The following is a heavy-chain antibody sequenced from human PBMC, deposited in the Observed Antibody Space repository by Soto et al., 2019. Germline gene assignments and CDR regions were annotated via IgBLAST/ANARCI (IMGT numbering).Heavy chain of an antibody. J-gene: IGHJ5*02. Sequence: QVQLQQWGAGLLKPSETLSLTCAVYGGSFSGYYWSWIRQPPGKGLEWIGEINHSGSTNYNPSLKSRVTISVDTSKNQFSLKLSSVTAADTAVYYCARGRYCSGGSCHKTVSGIVVWFDPWGQGTLVTVSS. D-gene: IGHD2-15*01. CDR3: ARGRYCSGGSCHKTVSGIVVWFDP. CDR1: GGSFSGYY. V-gene: IGHV4-34*01. CDR2: INHSGST.